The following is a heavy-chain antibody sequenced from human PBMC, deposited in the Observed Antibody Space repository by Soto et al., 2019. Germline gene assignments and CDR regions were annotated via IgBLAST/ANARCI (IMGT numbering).Heavy chain of an antibody. D-gene: IGHD2-8*01. CDR1: GYTFTSYY. CDR3: ARVSENHIVPN. Sequence: GASVKVSCKASGYTFTSYYMHWVRQAPGQGLEWMGIINPSGSSTSYAQKFQGRVTMTRDTSTSTVYMELSSLRSEDTAVYYCARVSENHIVPNWGQGTLVTVSS. CDR2: INPSGSST. V-gene: IGHV1-46*01. J-gene: IGHJ4*02.